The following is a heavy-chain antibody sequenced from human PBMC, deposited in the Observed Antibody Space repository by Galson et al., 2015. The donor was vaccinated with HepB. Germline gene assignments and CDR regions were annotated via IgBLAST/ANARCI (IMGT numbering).Heavy chain of an antibody. D-gene: IGHD2-15*01. J-gene: IGHJ6*03. CDR1: GYTFTSYG. CDR3: ARDFYCSGGSCHYYYYYMDV. Sequence: SVKVSCKASGYTFTSYGISWVRQAPGQGLEWMGWISAYNGNTNYAQKLQGRVTMTTDTSTSTAYMELRSLRSDDTAVYYCARDFYCSGGSCHYYYYYMDVWGKGTTVTVSS. V-gene: IGHV1-18*01. CDR2: ISAYNGNT.